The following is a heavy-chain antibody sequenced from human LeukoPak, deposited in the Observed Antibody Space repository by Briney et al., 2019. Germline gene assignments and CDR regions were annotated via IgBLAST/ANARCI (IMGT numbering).Heavy chain of an antibody. CDR3: ARVPGYYDSSGLGRFDP. CDR2: MNPNSGNT. CDR1: GYTFTSYD. D-gene: IGHD3-22*01. Sequence: ASVKVSCKASGYTFTSYDINWVRQATGQGLEWMGWMNPNSGNTGYAQKFQGRVTITADESTSTAYMELSSLRSEDTAVYYCARVPGYYDSSGLGRFDPWGQGTLVTVSS. J-gene: IGHJ5*02. V-gene: IGHV1-8*01.